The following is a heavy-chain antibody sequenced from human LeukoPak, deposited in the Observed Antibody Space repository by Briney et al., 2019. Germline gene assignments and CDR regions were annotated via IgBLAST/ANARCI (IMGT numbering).Heavy chain of an antibody. D-gene: IGHD6-25*01. Sequence: SDTLSLTCAVSGYSISSPHWWGWIRQPAGKGLEWVGRVHSSGGSNSNPSLRSRVTVSLGTSSNQFFLKLTSVTAADTAVYFCAGFGGSGFDLENADYYFDYWGQGILVTVSS. V-gene: IGHV4-4*07. CDR2: VHSSGGS. CDR1: GYSISSPHW. J-gene: IGHJ4*02. CDR3: AGFGGSGFDLENADYYFDY.